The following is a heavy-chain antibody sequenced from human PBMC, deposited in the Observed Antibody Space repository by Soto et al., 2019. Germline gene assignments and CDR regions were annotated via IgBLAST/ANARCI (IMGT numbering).Heavy chain of an antibody. CDR1: GGTFSSYA. J-gene: IGHJ5*02. Sequence: SVKVSCKASGGTFSSYAISWVRQAPGQGLEWMGGIIPIFGTANYAQKFQGRVTITADKSTSTAYMELSSLRSEDTAVYYCARDGDTAMVSPLYNWFDPWGQGTLVTVSS. V-gene: IGHV1-69*06. CDR2: IIPIFGTA. CDR3: ARDGDTAMVSPLYNWFDP. D-gene: IGHD5-18*01.